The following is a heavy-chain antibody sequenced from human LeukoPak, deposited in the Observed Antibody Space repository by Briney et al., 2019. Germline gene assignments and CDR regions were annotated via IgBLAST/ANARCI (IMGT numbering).Heavy chain of an antibody. CDR2: IHSDGSIT. CDR3: AREMVADSSGYYDY. Sequence: GGSLRLSCAASGFIFSNYWMHWVRQAPGKGLVWVSQIHSDGSITGYADSVKDRFTISRDNAKNTLYLQMNSLRAEDTAVYYCAREMVADSSGYYDYWGQGTLVTVSS. V-gene: IGHV3-74*01. J-gene: IGHJ4*02. D-gene: IGHD3-22*01. CDR1: GFIFSNYW.